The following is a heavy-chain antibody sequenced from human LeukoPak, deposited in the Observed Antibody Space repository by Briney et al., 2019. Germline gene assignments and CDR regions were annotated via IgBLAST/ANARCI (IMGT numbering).Heavy chain of an antibody. V-gene: IGHV3-48*01. Sequence: PGGSLTLSCVASGFTFSSYSMNWVRQAPAKELEFVSYISSSNSTIYYADSVKGRFTITIDNAKPSLYLQMNSLRAEDTAVYYCATSVTTAGYYFDYWGQGTLVTVSS. J-gene: IGHJ4*02. D-gene: IGHD4-17*01. CDR1: GFTFSSYS. CDR2: ISSSNSTI. CDR3: ATSVTTAGYYFDY.